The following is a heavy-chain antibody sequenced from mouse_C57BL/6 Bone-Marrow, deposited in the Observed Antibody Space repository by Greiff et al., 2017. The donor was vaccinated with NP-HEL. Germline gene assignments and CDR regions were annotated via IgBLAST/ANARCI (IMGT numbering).Heavy chain of an antibody. V-gene: IGHV5-12*01. Sequence: EVQLQESGGGLVQPGGSLKLSCAASGFTFSDYYMYWVRQTPEKRLEWVAYISNGGGSTYYPDTVKGRLTISRDNAKNTLYLQMSRLKSEDTAMYYCARPLYDYSWFAYWGQGTLVTVSA. CDR1: GFTFSDYY. CDR2: ISNGGGST. CDR3: ARPLYDYSWFAY. D-gene: IGHD2-4*01. J-gene: IGHJ3*01.